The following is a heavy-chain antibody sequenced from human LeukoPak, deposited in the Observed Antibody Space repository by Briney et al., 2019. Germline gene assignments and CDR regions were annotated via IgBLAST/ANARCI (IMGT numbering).Heavy chain of an antibody. CDR2: IYISGST. CDR3: ARGPTTVTRAFDY. V-gene: IGHV4-4*07. Sequence: SETLSLTCTVSGGSISIYYWSWIRQPAGKGLEWIGHIYISGSTNYNPSPKSRVTMSVDTSKNQFSLRLTSMTAADTAVYYCARGPTTVTRAFDYWGQGTLVTVSS. D-gene: IGHD4-17*01. J-gene: IGHJ4*02. CDR1: GGSISIYY.